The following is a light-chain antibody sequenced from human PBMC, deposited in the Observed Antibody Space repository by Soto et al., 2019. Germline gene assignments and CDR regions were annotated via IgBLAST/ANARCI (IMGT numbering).Light chain of an antibody. Sequence: DIPMTQSPSSLSASVGDRITITCQASQDIRNHLNWYQQKPGKAPKILIYDASNLEAGVPSRFGGSGSGTGFTFTISSLQPEDIATYYCQQYLNVLTFGGGTKVEIK. CDR3: QQYLNVLT. V-gene: IGKV1-33*01. CDR2: DAS. J-gene: IGKJ4*01. CDR1: QDIRNH.